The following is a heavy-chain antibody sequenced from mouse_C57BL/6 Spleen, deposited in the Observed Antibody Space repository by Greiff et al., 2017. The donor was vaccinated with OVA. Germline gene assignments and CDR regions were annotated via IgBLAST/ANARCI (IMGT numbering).Heavy chain of an antibody. Sequence: VQLQQSGPELVKPGASVKISCKASGYAFSSSWMNWVKPRPGKGLEWIGRIYPGDGDTNYNGKFKGKATLTADKSSSTAYMQLSSLTSEDSAVYFCARSYDGYYLDYWGQGTTLTVSS. CDR3: ARSYDGYYLDY. D-gene: IGHD2-3*01. V-gene: IGHV1-82*01. CDR1: GYAFSSSW. CDR2: IYPGDGDT. J-gene: IGHJ2*01.